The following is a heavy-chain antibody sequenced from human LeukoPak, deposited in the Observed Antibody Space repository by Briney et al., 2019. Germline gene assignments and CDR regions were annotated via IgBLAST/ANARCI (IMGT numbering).Heavy chain of an antibody. Sequence: PGGSLRLSCAASGFTFSDYYMSWVRQAPGKGLEWVANIKHDGSEKYYVDSVKGRFTIYRDNAKNSLFLHMNSLRVEDTAFYFCARDYDFWNDRFDYWGQGTLVTVSS. J-gene: IGHJ4*02. D-gene: IGHD3-3*01. V-gene: IGHV3-7*01. CDR1: GFTFSDYY. CDR2: IKHDGSEK. CDR3: ARDYDFWNDRFDY.